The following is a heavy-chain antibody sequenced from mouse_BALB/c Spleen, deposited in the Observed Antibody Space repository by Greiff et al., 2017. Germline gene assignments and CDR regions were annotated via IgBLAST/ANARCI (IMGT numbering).Heavy chain of an antibody. CDR2: IWSGGST. CDR3: ARRGYGSPYAMDY. CDR1: GFSLTSYG. V-gene: IGHV2-2*02. J-gene: IGHJ4*01. Sequence: VQLVESGPGLVQPSQSLSITCTVSGFSLTSYGVHWVRQSPGKGLEWLGVIWSGGSTDYNAAFISRLSISKDNSKSQVFFKMNSLQANDTAIYYCARRGYGSPYAMDYWGQGTSVTVSS. D-gene: IGHD1-1*01.